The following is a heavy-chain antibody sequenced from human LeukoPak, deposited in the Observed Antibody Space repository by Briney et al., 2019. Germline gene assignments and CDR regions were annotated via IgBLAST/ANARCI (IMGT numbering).Heavy chain of an antibody. V-gene: IGHV3-20*01. Sequence: GGSLRLSCAASGFTFDDYGMSWVRQAPGKGLEWVSGINWNGGSTAYADSVKGRFTISRDNAKNSLYLQMNSLRAEDTALYHCARAGSSSWSEYYYMDVWGKGTTVTVSS. CDR2: INWNGGST. D-gene: IGHD6-13*01. J-gene: IGHJ6*03. CDR1: GFTFDDYG. CDR3: ARAGSSSWSEYYYMDV.